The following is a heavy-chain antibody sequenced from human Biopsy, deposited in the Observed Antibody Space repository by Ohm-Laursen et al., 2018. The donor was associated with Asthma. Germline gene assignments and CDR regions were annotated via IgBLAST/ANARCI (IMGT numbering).Heavy chain of an antibody. D-gene: IGHD2-15*01. Sequence: SETLSLTCTVSGVSIRSYYWTWIRQPPGQGLEWIVNIHYSGSTYSNPSLKSRVTISVDTSKKQISLRLSSVIAADTAVYYCAGFCSGGNCPDHWGQGTLVTVSS. CDR2: IHYSGST. J-gene: IGHJ4*02. CDR3: AGFCSGGNCPDH. CDR1: GVSIRSYY. V-gene: IGHV4-59*01.